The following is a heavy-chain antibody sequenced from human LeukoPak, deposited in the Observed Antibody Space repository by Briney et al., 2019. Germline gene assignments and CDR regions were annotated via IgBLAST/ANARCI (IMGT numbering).Heavy chain of an antibody. CDR1: GFTFSSYW. D-gene: IGHD3-3*01. CDR3: ARDQYDTWSRRGNFDS. V-gene: IGHV3-7*03. J-gene: IGHJ4*02. Sequence: PGGSLRLSCAASGFTFSSYWMNWARQAPGKGLEWVASINHNGNVNYYVDSVKGRFTISRDNAKNSLYLQMNNLRAEDTAVFYCARDQYDTWSRRGNFDSWGQGTLVIASS. CDR2: INHNGNVN.